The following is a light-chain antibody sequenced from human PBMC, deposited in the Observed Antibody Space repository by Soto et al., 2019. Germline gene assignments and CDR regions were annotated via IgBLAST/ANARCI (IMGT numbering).Light chain of an antibody. CDR3: QQRSNWPRWT. CDR2: DAS. J-gene: IGKJ1*01. V-gene: IGKV3-11*01. Sequence: EIVLTQSPATLSLSPGERATLSCRASQSVSSYLAWYQQKPGQAPGLLIYDASNRATGIPARFSGSGSGTDFTLTISSLEPEDFAVYYCQQRSNWPRWTFGQGTKVDIK. CDR1: QSVSSY.